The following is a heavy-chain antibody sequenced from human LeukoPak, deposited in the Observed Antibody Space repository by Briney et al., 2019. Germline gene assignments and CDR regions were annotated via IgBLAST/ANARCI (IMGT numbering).Heavy chain of an antibody. CDR2: ISGSGGST. D-gene: IGHD3-10*01. V-gene: IGHV3-23*01. Sequence: GGSLRLSCAASGFTFSSYAMSWVRQAPGKGLEWVSAISGSGGSTYYADSVKGRFTISRDNSKNTLYLQMNRLRAEDTAVYYCAKGNEVLWFRELRTYYFDYWGQGPLVTVSS. J-gene: IGHJ4*02. CDR3: AKGNEVLWFRELRTYYFDY. CDR1: GFTFSSYA.